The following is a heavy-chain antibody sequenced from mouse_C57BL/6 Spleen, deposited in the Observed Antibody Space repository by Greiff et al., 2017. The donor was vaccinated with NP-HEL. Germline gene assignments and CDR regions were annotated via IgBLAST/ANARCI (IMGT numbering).Heavy chain of an antibody. CDR1: GYSITSGYY. V-gene: IGHV3-6*01. Sequence: DVKLQESGPGLVKPSQSLSLTCSVTGYSITSGYYWNWIRQFPGNKLEWMGYISYDGSNNYNPSLKNRISITRDTSKNQFFLKLNSVTTEDTATYYCARAGNYPFYFDYWGQGTTLTVSS. D-gene: IGHD2-1*01. CDR3: ARAGNYPFYFDY. J-gene: IGHJ2*01. CDR2: ISYDGSN.